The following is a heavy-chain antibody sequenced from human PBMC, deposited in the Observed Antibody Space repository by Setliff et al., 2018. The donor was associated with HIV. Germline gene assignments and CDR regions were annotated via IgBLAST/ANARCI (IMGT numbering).Heavy chain of an antibody. CDR2: IYHTGSS. Sequence: SETLSLTCDVSGFSISSRYYWGWIRQSPGKGLEWIGNIYHTGSSYYNPSLNDRATISLDTSKNQFSLKLSSVTAADPAVYYCTSQGGYTSGWYAVDYWGQGTLVTVS. D-gene: IGHD6-19*01. V-gene: IGHV4-38-2*01. J-gene: IGHJ4*02. CDR3: TSQGGYTSGWYAVDY. CDR1: GFSISSRYY.